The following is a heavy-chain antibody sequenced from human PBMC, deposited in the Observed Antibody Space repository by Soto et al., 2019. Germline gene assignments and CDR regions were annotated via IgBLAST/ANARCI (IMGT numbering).Heavy chain of an antibody. D-gene: IGHD6-13*01. CDR2: INPTTTTT. CDR3: ARDLYSTSWYVRAFDM. V-gene: IGHV1-46*03. Sequence: QVHLVQSGAEVKKPGTSVKVSCKASENTFSTYSLHWVRQAPGQGLESMGVINPTTTTTTDAQKFQGRVTMTRDTSTSTVFLELSSLRSGDTAVYYCARDLYSTSWYVRAFDMWGQGTMVTVSS. J-gene: IGHJ3*02. CDR1: ENTFSTYS.